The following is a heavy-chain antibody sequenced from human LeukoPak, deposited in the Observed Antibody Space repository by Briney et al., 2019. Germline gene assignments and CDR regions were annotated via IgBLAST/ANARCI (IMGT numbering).Heavy chain of an antibody. Sequence: PSETLSLTCAVSGYSISSGYYWGCIRPPPGKGLEWIGSSYNSGSTYYNPSLKSRVTISVDTSKNQFSLKLSSVTAADTAVYYCARALGTMVRGTNYYYCYYMDVWGKGTTVTVSS. CDR1: GYSISSGYY. V-gene: IGHV4-38-2*01. CDR2: SYNSGST. D-gene: IGHD3-10*01. J-gene: IGHJ6*03. CDR3: ARALGTMVRGTNYYYCYYMDV.